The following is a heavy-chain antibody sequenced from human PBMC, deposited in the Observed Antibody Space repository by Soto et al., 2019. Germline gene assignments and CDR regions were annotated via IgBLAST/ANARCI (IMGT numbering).Heavy chain of an antibody. Sequence: QVQLVESGGGVVQPGRSLRLSCEASGFTFSTYGMHWVRQAPGKEPEWVAVIWYDGSSRYYTDSVKGRFTISRDYSTNTLFLQMNSPRAEDTAVYYCARALGLGSSYDTYAYYPHDWGHGTLVTVSS. J-gene: IGHJ4*01. CDR3: ARALGLGSSYDTYAYYPHD. CDR2: IWYDGSSR. D-gene: IGHD3-22*01. V-gene: IGHV3-33*01. CDR1: GFTFSTYG.